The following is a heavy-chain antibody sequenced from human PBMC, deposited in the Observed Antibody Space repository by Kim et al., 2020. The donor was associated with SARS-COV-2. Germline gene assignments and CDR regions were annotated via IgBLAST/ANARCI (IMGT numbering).Heavy chain of an antibody. CDR2: LIPILGIA. CDR1: GGTFSSYA. D-gene: IGHD5-18*01. V-gene: IGHV1-69*04. J-gene: IGHJ6*02. Sequence: SVKVSCKASGGTFSSYAISWVRQAPGQGLDWMGRLIPILGIANYAQKFQGRVTITADKSTSTAYMELSSLRSEDTAVYYCARVIVDTAMAIYYYYGMDVWGQGTTVTVSS. CDR3: ARVIVDTAMAIYYYYGMDV.